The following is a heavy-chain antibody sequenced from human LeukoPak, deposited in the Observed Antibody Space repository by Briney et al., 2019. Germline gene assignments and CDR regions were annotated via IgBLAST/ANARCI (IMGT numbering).Heavy chain of an antibody. D-gene: IGHD2-15*01. J-gene: IGHJ4*02. CDR1: GDSISRSY. V-gene: IGHV4-4*07. CDR2: IYNGGST. CDR3: TRRYCSGGSCYHFDS. Sequence: SETLSLTCTVSGDSISRSYWSWIRQPAGKGLEWIGRIYNGGSTNYNPSLKSRVTVSVDTSRNHFSLRLTSVTAADTAVYYCTRRYCSGGSCYHFDSWGQGTLVTVSS.